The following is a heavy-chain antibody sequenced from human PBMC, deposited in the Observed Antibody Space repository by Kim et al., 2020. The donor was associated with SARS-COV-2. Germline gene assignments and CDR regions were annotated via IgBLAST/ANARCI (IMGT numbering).Heavy chain of an antibody. CDR2: TNGNGDYT. D-gene: IGHD3-10*01. J-gene: IGHJ4*02. CDR3: AKDLRSNYYSPDY. Sequence: GGSLRLSCVASGFTFSNYAMSWVRQAPGKGLEWVSSTNGNGDYTHYADSVKGRFAISRDNSNNSPYLQMNSLRTEDMALYYCAKDLRSNYYSPDYWAQGTLVTGSS. V-gene: IGHV3-23*01. CDR1: GFTFSNYA.